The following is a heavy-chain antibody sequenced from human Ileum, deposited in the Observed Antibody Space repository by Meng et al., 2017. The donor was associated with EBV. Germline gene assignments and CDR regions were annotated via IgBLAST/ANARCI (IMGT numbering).Heavy chain of an antibody. Sequence: SGTRLGKATGTASLTCRSPHDAPIRSNWLRWVRQPPGKGLEWIGEILQAGGTNYNPSIKSRVSMSADRSRIQASLNLNSVTAADRAIYYCARGEDYPCDVWGQGILVTVSS. J-gene: IGHJ4*02. CDR3: ARGEDYPCDV. CDR1: HDAPIRSNW. V-gene: IGHV4-4*02. CDR2: ILQAGGT. D-gene: IGHD3-10*01.